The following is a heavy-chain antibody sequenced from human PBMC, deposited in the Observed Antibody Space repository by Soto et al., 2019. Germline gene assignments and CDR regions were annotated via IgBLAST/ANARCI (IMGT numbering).Heavy chain of an antibody. CDR3: AADASVVTMVRGVKTYYYYGMDV. CDR2: IVVGSGNT. Sequence: SVKGSCKASGFTFTSSAVQWVRQARGQRLEWIGWIVVGSGNTNYAQKFQERVTITRDMSTSTAYMELSSLRSEDTAVYYCAADASVVTMVRGVKTYYYYGMDVWGQVPTVTVSS. J-gene: IGHJ6*02. D-gene: IGHD3-10*01. V-gene: IGHV1-58*01. CDR1: GFTFTSSA.